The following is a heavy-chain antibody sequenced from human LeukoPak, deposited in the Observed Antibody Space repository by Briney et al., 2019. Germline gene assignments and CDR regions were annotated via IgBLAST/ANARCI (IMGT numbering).Heavy chain of an antibody. CDR2: LIPLFGRA. D-gene: IGHD1/OR15-1a*01. J-gene: IGHJ4*02. CDR1: GGTFRNYA. CDR3: ASPKENNDYYFDY. V-gene: IGHV1-69*13. Sequence: SVKVSCKASGGTFRNYALSWVRQAPGQGLEWMGGLIPLFGRAEYAQKFQGRVTIIADEATNTAYLELSSQTSDDTAIYYCASPKENNDYYFDYWGQGTLVTVST.